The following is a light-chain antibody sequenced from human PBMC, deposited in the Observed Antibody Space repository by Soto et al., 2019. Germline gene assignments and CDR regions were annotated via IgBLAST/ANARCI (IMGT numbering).Light chain of an antibody. Sequence: EIVLTQSPGTLSLSPGERATLSCRASQSINSRYLAWYQQKPGQAPRLLIYGASSRATGIPDRFSGSGSGTDFTTTISRLETEDITVYYCQQSGSSPGFTFGPRTIVDIK. V-gene: IGKV3-20*01. CDR3: QQSGSSPGFT. CDR2: GAS. CDR1: QSINSRY. J-gene: IGKJ3*01.